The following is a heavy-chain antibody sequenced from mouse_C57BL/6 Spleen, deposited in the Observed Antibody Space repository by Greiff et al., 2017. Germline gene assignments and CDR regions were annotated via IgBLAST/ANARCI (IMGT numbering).Heavy chain of an antibody. J-gene: IGHJ1*03. CDR1: GFTFSSYA. CDR3: AREVGKGYFDV. V-gene: IGHV5-4*01. CDR2: ISDGGSYT. Sequence: EVQRVESGGGLVKPGGSLKLSCAASGFTFSSYAMSWVRQTPEKRLEWVATISDGGSYTYYPDNVKGRFTISRDNAKNNLYLQMSHLKSEDTALYSCAREVGKGYFDVWGTGTTVTVSS.